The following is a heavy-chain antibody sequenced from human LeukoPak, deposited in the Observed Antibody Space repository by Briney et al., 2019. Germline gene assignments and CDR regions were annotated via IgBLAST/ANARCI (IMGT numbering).Heavy chain of an antibody. CDR3: ASTHYGGNSGLGY. J-gene: IGHJ4*02. D-gene: IGHD4-23*01. V-gene: IGHV1-18*04. CDR1: GYTFTGYY. Sequence: ASVKVSCKASGYTFTGYYMHWVRQAPGQGLEWMGWISAYNGNTNYAQKLQGRVTMTTDTSTSTAYMELRSLRSDDTAVYYCASTHYGGNSGLGYWGQGTLVTVSS. CDR2: ISAYNGNT.